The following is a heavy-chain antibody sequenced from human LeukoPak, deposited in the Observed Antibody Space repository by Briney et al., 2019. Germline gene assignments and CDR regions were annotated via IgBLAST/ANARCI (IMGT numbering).Heavy chain of an antibody. J-gene: IGHJ5*02. CDR3: AGSYGDYGGFDP. Sequence: SEPLSLPCTVSGGSISSHYWSWIRQPPGKGLEWIGYIYYSGSTNYNPSLKSRVSISVDTSKNQFSLKLSSVTAADTAVYYCAGSYGDYGGFDPWGQGTLVTVSS. CDR2: IYYSGST. V-gene: IGHV4-59*11. CDR1: GGSISSHY. D-gene: IGHD4-17*01.